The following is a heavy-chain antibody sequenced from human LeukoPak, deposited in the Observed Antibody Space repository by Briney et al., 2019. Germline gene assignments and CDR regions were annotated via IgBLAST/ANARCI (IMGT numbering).Heavy chain of an antibody. CDR2: ISGSSSYI. V-gene: IGHV3-21*01. Sequence: GGSLRLSCAASGFTFNNYIMNWVRQAPGKGLEWVSSISGSSSYIYYADSVKGRFSISRDNAKNSLYLQMNSLRAEDTAVYYCARDLLGWELHYFDYWGQGTLVTVSS. J-gene: IGHJ4*02. D-gene: IGHD1-26*01. CDR3: ARDLLGWELHYFDY. CDR1: GFTFNNYI.